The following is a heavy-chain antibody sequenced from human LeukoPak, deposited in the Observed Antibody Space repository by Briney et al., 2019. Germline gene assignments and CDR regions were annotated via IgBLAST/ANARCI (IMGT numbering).Heavy chain of an antibody. CDR1: GGSISSSSYY. CDR2: IYYSGST. Sequence: PSETLSLTCTVPGGSISSSSYYWGWIRQPPGKGLEWIGSIYYSGSTYYNPSLKSRVTISVDTSKNQFSLKLSSVTAADTAVYYCARLDTAMVFDYWGQGTLVTVSS. V-gene: IGHV4-39*01. CDR3: ARLDTAMVFDY. J-gene: IGHJ4*02. D-gene: IGHD5-18*01.